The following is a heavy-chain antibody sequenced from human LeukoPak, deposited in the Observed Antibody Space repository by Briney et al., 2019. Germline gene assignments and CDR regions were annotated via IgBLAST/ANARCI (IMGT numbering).Heavy chain of an antibody. V-gene: IGHV4-34*01. J-gene: IGHJ4*02. CDR3: ARGGRSYFQSNFDY. CDR2: INHSGST. Sequence: SETLSLTCAVYGGSFSGYYWSWIRQPPGKGLGWIGEINHSGSTNYNPSLKSRVTISVDTSKNQFSLKLSSVTAADTAVYYCARGGRSYFQSNFDYWGQGTLVTVSS. CDR1: GGSFSGYY. D-gene: IGHD1-26*01.